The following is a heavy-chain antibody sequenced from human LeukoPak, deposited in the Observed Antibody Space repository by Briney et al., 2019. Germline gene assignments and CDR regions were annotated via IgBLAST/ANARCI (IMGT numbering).Heavy chain of an antibody. CDR1: GFTFSSYG. V-gene: IGHV3-33*01. J-gene: IGHJ4*02. D-gene: IGHD4-17*01. CDR3: ARDRLSMTTVTTLDY. Sequence: GGSLRLSCAASGFTFSSYGMHWVRQAPGKGLGWVAVIWYDGSNKYYADSVKGRFTISRDNSKNTLYLQMNSLRAEDTAVYYCARDRLSMTTVTTLDYWGQGTLVTVSS. CDR2: IWYDGSNK.